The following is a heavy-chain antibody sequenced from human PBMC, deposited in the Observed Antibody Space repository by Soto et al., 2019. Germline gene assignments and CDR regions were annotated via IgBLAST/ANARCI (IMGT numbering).Heavy chain of an antibody. CDR3: ASNYDSSGYSNYYYGMDV. V-gene: IGHV5-10-1*01. J-gene: IGHJ6*02. CDR1: GYSFTSYW. D-gene: IGHD3-22*01. CDR2: IDPSDSYT. Sequence: GESLKISCKGSGYSFTSYWISWVRQMPGKGLEWMGRIDPSDSYTNYSPSFQGHVTISADKSISTAYLQWSSLKASDTAMYYCASNYDSSGYSNYYYGMDVWGQGTTVTV.